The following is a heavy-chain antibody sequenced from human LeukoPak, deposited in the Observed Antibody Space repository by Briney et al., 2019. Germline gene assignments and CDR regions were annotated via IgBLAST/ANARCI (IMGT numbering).Heavy chain of an antibody. D-gene: IGHD3-10*01. CDR1: GGSISSSNW. CDR3: ARDLAITMVRGVIINPLSDY. V-gene: IGHV4-39*07. Sequence: SETLSLTCAVSGGSISSSNWWGWIRQPPGKGLEWIGSIYYSGSTYYNPSLKRRVTISVDTSKNQFSLKLSSVTAADTAVYYCARDLAITMVRGVIINPLSDYWGQGTLVTVSS. CDR2: IYYSGST. J-gene: IGHJ4*02.